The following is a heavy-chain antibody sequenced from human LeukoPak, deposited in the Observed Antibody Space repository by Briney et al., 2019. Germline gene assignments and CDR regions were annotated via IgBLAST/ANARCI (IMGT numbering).Heavy chain of an antibody. J-gene: IGHJ3*02. CDR1: GFTFSSYA. D-gene: IGHD3-22*01. V-gene: IGHV3-64*01. CDR2: ISSNGGST. Sequence: GGSLRLSCAASGFTFSSYAMHWVRQAPGMGLEYVSAISSNGGSTYYANSVKGRFTISRDNSKNTLYLQMGSLRAEDMAVYYCARVGGYLLVGAFDIWGQGTMVTVSS. CDR3: ARVGGYLLVGAFDI.